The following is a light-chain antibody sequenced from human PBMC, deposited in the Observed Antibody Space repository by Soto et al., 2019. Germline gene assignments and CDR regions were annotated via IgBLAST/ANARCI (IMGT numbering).Light chain of an antibody. J-gene: IGKJ2*01. CDR3: QQYHNWPLYT. CDR1: QSVSSN. V-gene: IGKV3-15*01. Sequence: EIVMTQSPATLSVSPGERATLSCRASQSVSSNLAWYQQKPGQAPRLLIYGASTRATGIPARFSGSGSGTELTLTISSLQSQDFAVYYCQQYHNWPLYTFGQGTKLEIK. CDR2: GAS.